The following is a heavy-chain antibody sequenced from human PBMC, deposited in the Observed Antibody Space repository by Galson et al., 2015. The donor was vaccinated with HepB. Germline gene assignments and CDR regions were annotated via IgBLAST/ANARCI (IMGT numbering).Heavy chain of an antibody. CDR2: ISDSGRTK. D-gene: IGHD2-2*01. CDR3: ARDGAGVVPPNPSDAFDI. J-gene: IGHJ3*02. V-gene: IGHV3-11*01. Sequence: SLRLSCAASGFTFSDFYLSWMRQAPGKGLEWISYISDSGRTKYYADSVKGRFTISRDNAKNSLHLQMNSLRAEETAVYYCARDGAGVVPPNPSDAFDIWGQGTMVTVSP. CDR1: GFTFSDFY.